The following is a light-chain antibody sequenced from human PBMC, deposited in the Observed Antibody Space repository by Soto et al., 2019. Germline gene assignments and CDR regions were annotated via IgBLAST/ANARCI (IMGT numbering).Light chain of an antibody. V-gene: IGKV1-5*01. Sequence: DIQMTQSPSTLSASVGDRDTITCRASQSISSRLAWYQQKPGKAPKFLVYDASNLESGVPSRFSGSGSGTEFTLTISSLQPDDFATYYCQQYNSYSVTFGQGTKVDIK. J-gene: IGKJ1*01. CDR2: DAS. CDR1: QSISSR. CDR3: QQYNSYSVT.